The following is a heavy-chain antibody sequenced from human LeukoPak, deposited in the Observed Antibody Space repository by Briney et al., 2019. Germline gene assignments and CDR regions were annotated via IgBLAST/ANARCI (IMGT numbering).Heavy chain of an antibody. J-gene: IGHJ4*02. V-gene: IGHV3-48*03. CDR2: ISSSGSTI. CDR3: AKRDYGDYEVPFDY. Sequence: GGSLRLSCAASGFTFSSYEMNWVRQAPGKGLEWVSYISSSGSTIYYADSVKGRFTISRDNSKNTLYLQMNSLRAEDTAVYYCAKRDYGDYEVPFDYWGQGTLVTVSS. D-gene: IGHD4-17*01. CDR1: GFTFSSYE.